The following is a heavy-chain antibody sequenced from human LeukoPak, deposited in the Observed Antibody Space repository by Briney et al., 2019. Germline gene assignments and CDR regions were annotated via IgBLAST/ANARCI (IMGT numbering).Heavy chain of an antibody. J-gene: IGHJ4*02. CDR3: ARGRSSSSSTPGX. CDR2: ISYDGSNK. Sequence: GGSLRLSCAASGFTFSSYGMHWVRQAPGKGLEWVAVISYDGSNKYYADSVKGRFTISRDNAKNSLYLQMNSLRAEDTAVYYCARGRSSSSSTPGXWGQGTLVTVS. CDR1: GFTFSSYG. V-gene: IGHV3-30*03. D-gene: IGHD6-6*01.